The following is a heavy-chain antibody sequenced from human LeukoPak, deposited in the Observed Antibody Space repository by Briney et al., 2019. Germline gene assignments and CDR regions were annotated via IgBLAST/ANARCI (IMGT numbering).Heavy chain of an antibody. CDR2: IKQDGSEI. Sequence: GGSLRLSCAVSGFIFDDFWMSWVRQAPGKGLEWVANIKQDGSEIYYVDSVKGRFTISRDSAKNSLFLQMNSLRVEDTALYYCARDMSFSTSGWYGELDNWGQGTLVTVSS. CDR1: GFIFDDFW. J-gene: IGHJ4*02. CDR3: ARDMSFSTSGWYGELDN. D-gene: IGHD6-19*01. V-gene: IGHV3-7*05.